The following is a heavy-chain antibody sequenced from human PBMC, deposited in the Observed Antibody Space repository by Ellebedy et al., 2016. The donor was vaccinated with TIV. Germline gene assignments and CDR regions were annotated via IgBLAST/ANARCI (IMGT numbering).Heavy chain of an antibody. V-gene: IGHV3-9*01. D-gene: IGHD7-27*01. CDR1: GFTFDDYA. CDR3: TKDLLRGIWGGSGRDY. J-gene: IGHJ4*02. Sequence: GGSLRLSXAASGFTFDDYAMHWVRQAPGKGLEWVSGISWRGHYIGYADSVRGRFTISGDNAKSSLYLQMNSLRIEDTAVYYCTKDLLRGIWGGSGRDYWGQGTLVTVSS. CDR2: ISWRGHYI.